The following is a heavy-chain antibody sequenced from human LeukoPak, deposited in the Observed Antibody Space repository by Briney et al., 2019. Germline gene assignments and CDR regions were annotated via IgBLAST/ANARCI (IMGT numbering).Heavy chain of an antibody. CDR1: GFTFSSYG. CDR3: AKAGGYCSSTSCYLDY. V-gene: IGHV3-30*18. CDR2: ISYDGSNK. Sequence: RSLRLSCAASGFTFSSYGMHWVRQAPGKGLEWVAVISYDGSNKYYADSVKGRFTISRDNSKNTLYLQMNSLRAEDTAVYYCAKAGGYCSSTSCYLDYWGQGTLVTVSS. J-gene: IGHJ4*02. D-gene: IGHD2-2*01.